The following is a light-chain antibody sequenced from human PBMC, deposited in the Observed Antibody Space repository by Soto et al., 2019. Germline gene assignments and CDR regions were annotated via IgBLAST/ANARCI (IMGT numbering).Light chain of an antibody. V-gene: IGKV3-11*01. J-gene: IGKJ2*01. Sequence: EIVLTQSPATLSLSPGERATLSCRASQSVRSFLAWYQQKPGQAPSLLIYDASNRATGIPARFSGSGSGTAFTLTIGSLEPEDFAVYYCQQRSNWPHTFGQGTKLEIK. CDR1: QSVRSF. CDR2: DAS. CDR3: QQRSNWPHT.